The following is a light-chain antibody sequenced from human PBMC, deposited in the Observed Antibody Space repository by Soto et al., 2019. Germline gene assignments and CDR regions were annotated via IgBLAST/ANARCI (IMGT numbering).Light chain of an antibody. CDR2: GAS. J-gene: IGKJ4*01. Sequence: EIVMTQAPATLSMSPGERANLSCTPGQSVSGNLAWYQHKPGQAARRLIYGASTRTTGIPARVTGSGSGTGFTLTISSLQSEDFAVYYCQQYNNWPPLAFGGGTKVDI. CDR1: QSVSGN. CDR3: QQYNNWPPLA. V-gene: IGKV3-15*01.